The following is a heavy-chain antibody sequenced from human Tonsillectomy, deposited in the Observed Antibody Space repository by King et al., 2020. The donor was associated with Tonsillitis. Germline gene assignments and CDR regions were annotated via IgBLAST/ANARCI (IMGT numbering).Heavy chain of an antibody. CDR1: GGTFSNDA. CDR2: IIPIIATA. D-gene: IGHD6-6*01. V-gene: IGHV1-69*12. CDR3: ARGDSSSSLQWVEAWVDP. J-gene: IGHJ5*02. Sequence: QLVQSGAEVKKPGSSVSVSCKASGGTFSNDAISWVRQAPGQGLEWMGGIIPIIATANYAQKFQGRVTITADESTSTAYMELSSLRSEDTAVYYCARGDSSSSLQWVEAWVDPWGQGTLVTVSS.